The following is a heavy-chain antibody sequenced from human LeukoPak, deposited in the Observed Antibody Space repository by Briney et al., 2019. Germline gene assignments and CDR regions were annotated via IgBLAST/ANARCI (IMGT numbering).Heavy chain of an antibody. V-gene: IGHV1-2*02. J-gene: IGHJ4*02. Sequence: GASVKVSCKASGYTFTSYGISWVRQAPGQGLEWMGWINPNKGDTDYAQKFQGRVTMTRDTSISTAYMELSSLRSDDTAVYYCARVLGEGSYWGQGTLVTVSS. CDR3: ARVLGEGSY. CDR1: GYTFTSYG. D-gene: IGHD3-16*01. CDR2: INPNKGDT.